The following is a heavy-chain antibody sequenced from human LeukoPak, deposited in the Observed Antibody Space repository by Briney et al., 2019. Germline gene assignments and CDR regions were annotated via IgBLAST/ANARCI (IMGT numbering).Heavy chain of an antibody. CDR3: AKDRVDTE. V-gene: IGHV3-23*01. CDR1: GFTFSSYA. D-gene: IGHD5-18*01. Sequence: GGSLRLSCVASGFTFSSYAMSWVRQAPGKGLEWASAITGSGSGTFYADSVKGRFTISRDNSKNTLFLQMNSLRAEDTAIYYCAKDRVDTEWGQGTLVTVSS. J-gene: IGHJ4*02. CDR2: ITGSGSGT.